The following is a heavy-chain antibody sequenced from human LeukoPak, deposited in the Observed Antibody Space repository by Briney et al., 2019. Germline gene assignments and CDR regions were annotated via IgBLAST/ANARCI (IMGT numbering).Heavy chain of an antibody. CDR1: DGSSSSSS. D-gene: IGHD2-2*01. V-gene: IGHV4-59*08. CDR3: ARHPSAMTRFDP. CDR2: IYYTGST. Sequence: SETLSLTCTVSDGSSSSSSWNWLRQPPGKGLEWIGYIYYTGSTNYNPSLKSRVTISVDTSNNQFSLKLSSLTAADTAVYYCARHPSAMTRFDPWGPGTLVTVSS. J-gene: IGHJ5*02.